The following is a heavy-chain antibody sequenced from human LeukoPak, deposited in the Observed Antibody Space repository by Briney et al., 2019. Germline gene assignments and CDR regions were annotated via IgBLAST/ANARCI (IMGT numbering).Heavy chain of an antibody. CDR1: GGSISSYY. Sequence: SEALSLTCTVSGGSISSYYWSWIRQPPGKGLEWIGYIYYSGSTNYNPSLKSRVTISVDTSKNQFSLKLSSVTAADTAMYYCARFTFGLISSQVVIEYFDYWGQGTLVTVSS. V-gene: IGHV4-59*01. J-gene: IGHJ4*02. CDR3: ARFTFGLISSQVVIEYFDY. CDR2: IYYSGST. D-gene: IGHD3-22*01.